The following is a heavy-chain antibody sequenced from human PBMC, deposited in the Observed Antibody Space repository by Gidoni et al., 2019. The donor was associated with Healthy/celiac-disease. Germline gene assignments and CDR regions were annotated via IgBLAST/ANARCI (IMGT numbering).Heavy chain of an antibody. D-gene: IGHD3-16*01. CDR1: GFPFISYW. V-gene: IGHV3-74*01. CDR2: MNSEGSST. Sequence: EVQLVESGGGLVQPGGSMRLSCAASGFPFISYWMQWVRQAPGKGLVWVPRMNSEGSSTSYADSVKGRLTISRDNAKNTLYLQMNSLRAEDTAVYYCARDYGGSYYGMDVWGQGTTVTVSS. CDR3: ARDYGGSYYGMDV. J-gene: IGHJ6*02.